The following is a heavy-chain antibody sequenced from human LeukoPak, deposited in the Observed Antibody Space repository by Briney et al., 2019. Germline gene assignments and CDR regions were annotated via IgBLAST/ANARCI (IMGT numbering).Heavy chain of an antibody. J-gene: IGHJ6*03. CDR3: ARGSAAALPSLYYYYMDV. CDR1: GYTFTSYD. V-gene: IGHV1-8*03. CDR2: MNPNSGNT. Sequence: ASVKVSCKASGYTFTSYDINWVRQATGQGLEWMGWMNPNSGNTGYAQKFQGRVTITRNTSISTAYMELSSLRSEDTAVYYCARGSAAALPSLYYYYMDVWGKGTTVTVSS. D-gene: IGHD6-13*01.